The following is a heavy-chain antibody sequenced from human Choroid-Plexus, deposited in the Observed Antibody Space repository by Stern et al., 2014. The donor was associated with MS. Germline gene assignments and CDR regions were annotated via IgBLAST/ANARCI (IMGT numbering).Heavy chain of an antibody. J-gene: IGHJ2*01. CDR2: VSYDGSNK. Sequence: VQLVESGGGVVQPGRPLRLSCVASGFTFRSCAMHWVRQAPGKGLEWVAGVSYDGSNKYYADSVKGRFTISRDNSQNTLYMQMSSLRPEDTAVYYCAKDRQYLTYF. D-gene: IGHD2/OR15-2a*01. CDR1: GFTFRSCA. CDR3: AKDRQYLTYF. V-gene: IGHV3-30*18.